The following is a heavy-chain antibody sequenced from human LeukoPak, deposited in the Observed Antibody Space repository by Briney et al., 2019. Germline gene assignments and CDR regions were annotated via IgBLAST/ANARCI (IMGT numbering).Heavy chain of an antibody. D-gene: IGHD5-18*01. V-gene: IGHV4-38-2*02. J-gene: IGHJ4*02. CDR1: GYSISSGYY. Sequence: SETLSLTCTVSGYSISSGYYWGWIRPPPGKGQEWIGVINHSGSTNYNPSLKSRVTISVDTSKNQFSLKLSSLTAADTAVYYCASLRGYSYGSPGKRFAGWGEGTLVTVSS. CDR2: INHSGST. CDR3: ASLRGYSYGSPGKRFAG.